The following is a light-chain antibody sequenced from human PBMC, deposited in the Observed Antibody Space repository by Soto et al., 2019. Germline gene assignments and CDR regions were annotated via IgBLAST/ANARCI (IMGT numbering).Light chain of an antibody. CDR3: QQYGSSPTIT. Sequence: EIALTQSPAILSLSPGERATLSCGASQSVSSSYLAWYQQKPCLAPRLLIYDASSRATGIPDRFSGSGSGTDFTLTISRLEPEDFAVYYCQQYGSSPTITFGQGTRLQIK. CDR2: DAS. V-gene: IGKV3D-20*01. CDR1: QSVSSSY. J-gene: IGKJ5*01.